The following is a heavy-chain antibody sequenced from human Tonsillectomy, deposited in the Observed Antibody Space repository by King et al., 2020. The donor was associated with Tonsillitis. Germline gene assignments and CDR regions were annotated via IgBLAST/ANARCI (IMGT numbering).Heavy chain of an antibody. CDR3: ARDSVGAAAERWFDP. Sequence: QLVQSGGGVVQPGRSLRLSCAASGFTFSSYAMHWVRQAPGKGLEWVAVISYDGSNKYYADSVKGRFTISRDNSKNTLYLQMNSLRAEDTAVYYCARDSVGAAAERWFDPWGQGTLVTVSS. D-gene: IGHD6-13*01. CDR1: GFTFSSYA. V-gene: IGHV3-30-3*01. J-gene: IGHJ5*02. CDR2: ISYDGSNK.